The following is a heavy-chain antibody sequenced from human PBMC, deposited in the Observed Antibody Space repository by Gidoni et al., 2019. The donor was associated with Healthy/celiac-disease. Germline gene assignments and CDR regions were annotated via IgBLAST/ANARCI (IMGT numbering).Heavy chain of an antibody. Sequence: QLQLQESGPGLVKPSETLSLTCTVSGGSLSSSSYYWGWIRQPPGKGLEWIGSIYYSGSTYYNPSLKSRVTISVDTSKNQFSLKLSSVTAADTAVYYCARRLDYGDYGIGDFDYWGQGTLVTVSS. CDR1: GGSLSSSSYY. V-gene: IGHV4-39*01. J-gene: IGHJ4*02. D-gene: IGHD4-17*01. CDR3: ARRLDYGDYGIGDFDY. CDR2: IYYSGST.